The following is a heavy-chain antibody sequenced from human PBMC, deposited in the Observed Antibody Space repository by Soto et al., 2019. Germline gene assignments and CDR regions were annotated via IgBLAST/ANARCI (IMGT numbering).Heavy chain of an antibody. V-gene: IGHV3-30*18. CDR3: AKSAGTTHFDY. CDR1: GFTFSSYG. CDR2: ISYDGSNK. D-gene: IGHD1-1*01. Sequence: QVQLVESGGGVVQPGRSLRLSCAASGFTFSSYGMHWVRQAPGKGLEWVAVISYDGSNKYYADSVKGRFTISRDNSKNTLYLQMNSLRAEDTAVYYCAKSAGTTHFDYWGQGTLGTVSS. J-gene: IGHJ4*02.